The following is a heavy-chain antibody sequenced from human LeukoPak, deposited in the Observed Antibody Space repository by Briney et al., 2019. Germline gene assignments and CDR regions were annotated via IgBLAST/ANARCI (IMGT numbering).Heavy chain of an antibody. CDR2: IYSGGST. J-gene: IGHJ5*02. CDR1: GFTVSSNY. CDR3: LTGYNHAVDWFDP. V-gene: IGHV3-66*01. D-gene: IGHD3-9*01. Sequence: GGSLRLSCAASGFTVSSNYMSWVRQAPGKGLEWVSVIYSGGSTYYADSVKGRFTISRDNSRNTLYLQMNSLRAEDTAVYYCLTGYNHAVDWFDPWGQGTLVTVSS.